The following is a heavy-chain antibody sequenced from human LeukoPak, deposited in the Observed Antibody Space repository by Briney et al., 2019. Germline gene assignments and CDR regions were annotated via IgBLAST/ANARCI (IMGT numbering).Heavy chain of an antibody. J-gene: IGHJ3*02. D-gene: IGHD4-17*01. CDR2: INAGNGNT. V-gene: IGHV1-3*01. Sequence: ASVKVSCKASGYTFTSYAMHWVRQAPGQRLEWMGWINAGNGNTKYSQKFQGRVTITRDTSASTAYMELSSLRSEDTAVYYCAREGDDYGGIGNTAGRGPHAFDIWGQGTMVTVSS. CDR1: GYTFTSYA. CDR3: AREGDDYGGIGNTAGRGPHAFDI.